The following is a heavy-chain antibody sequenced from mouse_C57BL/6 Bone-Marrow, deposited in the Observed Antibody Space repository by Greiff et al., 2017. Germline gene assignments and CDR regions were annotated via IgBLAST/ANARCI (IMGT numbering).Heavy chain of an antibody. J-gene: IGHJ3*01. CDR3: TRIYYYGSSYVGGFAY. CDR2: IDPENGDT. D-gene: IGHD1-1*01. V-gene: IGHV14-4*01. Sequence: EVKLMESGAELVRPGASVKLSCTASGFNIKDDYMHWVKQRPEQGLEWIGWIDPENGDTEYASTFQGKATITADTSSNTAYLQLSSLTSEDTAVYYCTRIYYYGSSYVGGFAYWGQGTLVTVSA. CDR1: GFNIKDDY.